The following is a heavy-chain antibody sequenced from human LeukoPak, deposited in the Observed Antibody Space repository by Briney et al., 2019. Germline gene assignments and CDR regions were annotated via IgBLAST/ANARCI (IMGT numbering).Heavy chain of an antibody. CDR2: IWYDGSNK. CDR1: GFTFSSYG. V-gene: IGHV3-33*01. CDR3: ARDTENAFDI. Sequence: GGSLRLSCAASGFTFSSYGMHWVRQAPGKGLEWVAVIWYDGSNKFYADSVKGPFTISRDKSNDTLYLQMNSLKAEDTAVYYCARDTENAFDIWGQGTLVTVSS. D-gene: IGHD4-17*01. J-gene: IGHJ3*02.